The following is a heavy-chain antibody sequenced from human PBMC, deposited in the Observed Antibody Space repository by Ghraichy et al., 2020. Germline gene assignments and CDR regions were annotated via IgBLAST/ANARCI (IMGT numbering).Heavy chain of an antibody. D-gene: IGHD5-12*01. CDR2: IIPFLDLS. Sequence: SVKVSCKASGGTFGSHTINWARQAPGQGLEWMGRIIPFLDLSNYAQNFQDRVTLTAGKSAGTAYMELSSLRSQDTAVYYCARATSALKYNWFDSWGQGTLVTVSS. CDR1: GGTFGSHT. CDR3: ARATSALKYNWFDS. V-gene: IGHV1-69*02. J-gene: IGHJ5*01.